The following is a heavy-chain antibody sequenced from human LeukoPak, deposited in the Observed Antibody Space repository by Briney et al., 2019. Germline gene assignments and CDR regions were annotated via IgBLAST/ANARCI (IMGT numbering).Heavy chain of an antibody. CDR3: ARDPRIPYSYGRAANWFDP. CDR2: IYHSGST. J-gene: IGHJ5*02. D-gene: IGHD5-18*01. CDR1: GGSISSSSYY. V-gene: IGHV4-39*07. Sequence: SETLSLTCTVSGGSISSSSYYWGWIRQPPGKGLEWIGSIYHSGSTNYNPSLKSRVTISVDKSKNQFSLKLSSVTAADTAVYYCARDPRIPYSYGRAANWFDPWGQGTLVTVSS.